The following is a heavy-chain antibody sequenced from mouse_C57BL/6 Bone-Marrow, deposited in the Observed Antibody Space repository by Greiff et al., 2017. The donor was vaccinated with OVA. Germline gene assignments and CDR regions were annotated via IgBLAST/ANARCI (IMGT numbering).Heavy chain of an antibody. CDR2: IDPSDSYT. CDR3: ARRGPITTVADY. D-gene: IGHD1-1*01. CDR1: GYTFTSYW. Sequence: QVQLQQPGAELVMPGASVKLSCKASGYTFTSYWMHWVKQRPGQGLEWIGEIDPSDSYTNYNQKFKGKSTLTVDESSSTAYMQLSSLTSEDSAVYYCARRGPITTVADYWGQGTTLTVSS. J-gene: IGHJ2*01. V-gene: IGHV1-69*01.